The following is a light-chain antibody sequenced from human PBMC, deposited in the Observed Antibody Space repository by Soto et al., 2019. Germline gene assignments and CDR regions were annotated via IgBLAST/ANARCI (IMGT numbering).Light chain of an antibody. CDR3: QQYNKWPPIT. J-gene: IGKJ5*01. CDR1: QSVSSN. CDR2: GAS. Sequence: EIVLTQSPGTLSLSPGEIATLSFSASQSVSSNNLAWYHHKPGQAPRLLISGASTRATGIPARFSGSGSGTEFTLTIISLQSEDRAVYYCQQYNKWPPITFGQGTRLEIK. V-gene: IGKV3-15*01.